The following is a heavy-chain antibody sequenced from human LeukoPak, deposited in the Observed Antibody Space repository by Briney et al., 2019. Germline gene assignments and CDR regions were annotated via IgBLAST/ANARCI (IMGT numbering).Heavy chain of an antibody. Sequence: SETLSLTCTVSGGPLSSYYWSCLRQPPGGGVEWFGYIYYSGNTNYNPSLKSRVTISLDTPKNQFSLKMSSVTAADTAVYYCACSQMVTIQNHAFDIWGQET. CDR2: IYYSGNT. D-gene: IGHD5-24*01. J-gene: IGHJ3*02. V-gene: IGHV4-59*12. CDR3: ACSQMVTIQNHAFDI. CDR1: GGPLSSYY.